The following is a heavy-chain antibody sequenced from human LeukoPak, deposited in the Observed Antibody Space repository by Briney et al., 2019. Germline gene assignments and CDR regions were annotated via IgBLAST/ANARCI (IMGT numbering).Heavy chain of an antibody. CDR3: AKLGDYGY. D-gene: IGHD4-17*01. J-gene: IGHJ4*02. Sequence: GESLKISCAASGFTFNNYGMNWVRQAPGKGLEWVSTISNSGGSTYYADSVKGRFIISRDNSKNTLYLQMNSLRGEDTAAYYCAKLGDYGYWGQGTLVTVYS. CDR1: GFTFNNYG. CDR2: ISNSGGST. V-gene: IGHV3-23*01.